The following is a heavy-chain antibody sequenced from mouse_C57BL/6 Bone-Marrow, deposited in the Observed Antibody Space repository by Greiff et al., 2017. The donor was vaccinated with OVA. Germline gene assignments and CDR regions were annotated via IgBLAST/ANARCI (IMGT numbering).Heavy chain of an antibody. V-gene: IGHV12-3*01. D-gene: IGHD1-1*01. CDR3: AGDYYYGSSHWYFDV. CDR2: ITHSGET. J-gene: IGHJ1*03. CDR1: GFPITSGYY. Sequence: QVQLQQSGPGLVKPSQSLFLTCSITGFPITSGYYWIWIRQSPGKPLEWMGYITHSGETFYNPSLQSPISITRETSKNQFFLQLNSVTTEDTAMYYCAGDYYYGSSHWYFDVWGTGTTVTVSS.